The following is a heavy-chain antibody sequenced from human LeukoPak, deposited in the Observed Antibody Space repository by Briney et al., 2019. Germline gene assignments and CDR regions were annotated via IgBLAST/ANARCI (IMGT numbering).Heavy chain of an antibody. J-gene: IGHJ4*02. Sequence: ASVKVSCKASGYTFTSYGISWVRQAPGQGLEWMGWISAYNGKTNYAQKLQGRVTMTTDTSTSTAYMELRSLRSDDTAVYYCARDRLKVYCSSTSCWPPFDYWGQGTLVTVSS. CDR3: ARDRLKVYCSSTSCWPPFDY. CDR2: ISAYNGKT. V-gene: IGHV1-18*01. CDR1: GYTFTSYG. D-gene: IGHD2-2*01.